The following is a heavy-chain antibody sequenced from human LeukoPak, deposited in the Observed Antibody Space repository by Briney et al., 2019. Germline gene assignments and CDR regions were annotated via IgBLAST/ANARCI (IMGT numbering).Heavy chain of an antibody. CDR2: ISSSSSYI. V-gene: IGHV3-21*01. J-gene: IGHJ4*02. CDR1: GFTFSSYS. Sequence: GGSLRLSCAASGFTFSSYSMNWVRQAPGKGLEWVSSISSSSSYIYYADSVKGRFTISRDNAKNSLYLQMNSLRAEDTAVYYCAKDPMRSEGAIKGSYFDYWGQGALVTVSS. CDR3: AKDPMRSEGAIKGSYFDY. D-gene: IGHD3-10*01.